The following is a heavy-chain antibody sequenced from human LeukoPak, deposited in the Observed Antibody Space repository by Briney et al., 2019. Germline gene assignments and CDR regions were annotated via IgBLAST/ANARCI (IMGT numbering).Heavy chain of an antibody. D-gene: IGHD6-19*01. Sequence: SETLSLTCTVSAGSISSYYWSWIRQPPGKGLEWIGYIYYSGSTNYNPSLKSRVTISVDTSKNQFSLKLSSVTAADTAVYYCARVSSYSSGWYDIDYWGQGTLVTVSS. CDR3: ARVSSYSSGWYDIDY. J-gene: IGHJ4*02. CDR1: AGSISSYY. CDR2: IYYSGST. V-gene: IGHV4-59*01.